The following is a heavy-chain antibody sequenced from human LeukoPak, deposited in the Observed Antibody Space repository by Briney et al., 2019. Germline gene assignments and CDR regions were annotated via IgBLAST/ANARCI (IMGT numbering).Heavy chain of an antibody. J-gene: IGHJ5*02. CDR2: INHSGST. D-gene: IGHD2-2*03. Sequence: SETLSLTCTVSGGSISSYYWSRIRQPPGKGLEWIGEINHSGSTNYNPSLKSRVTISVDTSKNQFSLKLSSVTAADTAVYYCARGWIHNWFDPWGQGTLVTVSS. CDR3: ARGWIHNWFDP. CDR1: GGSISSYY. V-gene: IGHV4-34*01.